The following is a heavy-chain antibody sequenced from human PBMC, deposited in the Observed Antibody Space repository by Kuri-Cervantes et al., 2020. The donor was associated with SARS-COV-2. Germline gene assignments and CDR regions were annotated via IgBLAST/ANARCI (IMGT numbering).Heavy chain of an antibody. J-gene: IGHJ4*02. CDR2: ISSSSSYT. CDR3: VRALGAAEADF. CDR1: GFTFSDYY. Sequence: GGSLRLSCAASGFTFSDYYMSWIRQAPGKGLEWVSYISSSSSYTNYADSVKGRFTISRDNAKNSLFLQMNSLRGEDTALYYCVRALGAAEADFWGRGTLVTVSS. V-gene: IGHV3-11*06. D-gene: IGHD1-26*01.